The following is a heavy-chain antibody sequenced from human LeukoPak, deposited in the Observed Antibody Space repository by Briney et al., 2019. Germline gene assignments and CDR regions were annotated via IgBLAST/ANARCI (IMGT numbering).Heavy chain of an antibody. CDR1: GFTFNWYW. V-gene: IGHV3-7*01. J-gene: IGHJ4*02. D-gene: IGHD3-16*01. CDR2: IKEDGSEE. Sequence: PGGSLRLSCAASGFTFNWYWMSWVRQAPGKGLEWVANIKEDGSEENYVDSVKGRFTISRDNAKNSLYLQMNSLRAEDTAVYYCAIKNYGGRVHNYWGQGTLVTVSS. CDR3: AIKNYGGRVHNY.